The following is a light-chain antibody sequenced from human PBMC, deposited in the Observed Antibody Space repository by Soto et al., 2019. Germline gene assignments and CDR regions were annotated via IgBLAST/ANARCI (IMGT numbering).Light chain of an antibody. CDR3: QQLKTYSYT. V-gene: IGKV1-9*01. CDR1: QDINKF. CDR2: SAS. Sequence: IPLTQSPSSLSASVGDRVTLTCRASQDINKFLAWFQQTPGKAPKLLVYSASTLHSGVPSRFSGSGSGTDFALTISSLQPEDFATYYCQQLKTYSYTFGQGTRLDIK. J-gene: IGKJ2*01.